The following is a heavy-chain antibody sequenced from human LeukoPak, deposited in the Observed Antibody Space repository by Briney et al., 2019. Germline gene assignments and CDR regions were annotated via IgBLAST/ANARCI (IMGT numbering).Heavy chain of an antibody. CDR3: ARDRSRAEDD. CDR1: GFTFSSYS. J-gene: IGHJ4*02. D-gene: IGHD1-14*01. Sequence: PGGSLRLSCAASGFTFSSYSMNWVRQAPRKGLEWVSYISSGSSTIYYADSVKGRFTISRDNAKNSLYLQMNSLRAEDTAVYYCARDRSRAEDDWGQGTLVTVSS. V-gene: IGHV3-48*01. CDR2: ISSGSSTI.